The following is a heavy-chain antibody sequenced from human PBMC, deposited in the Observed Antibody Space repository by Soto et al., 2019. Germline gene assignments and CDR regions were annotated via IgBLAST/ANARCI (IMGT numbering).Heavy chain of an antibody. CDR3: ARDRGYSGYDSPRFYYGMDV. CDR1: GFTFSNYI. CDR2: ILHDGNNR. D-gene: IGHD5-12*01. V-gene: IGHV3-30-3*01. J-gene: IGHJ6*02. Sequence: GSLRLSCAASGFTFSNYILHWVRQAPGKGLEWVAMILHDGNNRYYADSVKGRFTISRDNSKSTLYLQVDSLRTEDTAVYSCARDRGYSGYDSPRFYYGMDVWGQGTTVTVSS.